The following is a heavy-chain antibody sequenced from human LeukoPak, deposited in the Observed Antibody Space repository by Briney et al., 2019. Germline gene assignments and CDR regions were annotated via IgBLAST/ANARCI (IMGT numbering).Heavy chain of an antibody. CDR1: GYTFSSYG. CDR3: ARDSQQWLVSPRSYCYGRDV. D-gene: IGHD6-19*01. Sequence: GSVKVSCKASGYTFSSYGISWVRQVPGQGLEWMGWLSAYNGNTNYVQKLQGRVTMTTDTSTSTAYMDLRRLKSEDSGVYDGARDSQQWLVSPRSYCYGRDVWGQGTTVTVSS. V-gene: IGHV1-18*01. CDR2: LSAYNGNT. J-gene: IGHJ6*02.